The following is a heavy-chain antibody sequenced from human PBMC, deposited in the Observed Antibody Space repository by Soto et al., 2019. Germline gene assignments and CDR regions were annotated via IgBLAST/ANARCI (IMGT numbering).Heavy chain of an antibody. Sequence: GGSLRLSCAASGFTFSSYAMSWVRQAPGKGLEWVSAISGSGGSTYYADSVKVRITISRDNSKNILYLQMSALRAEDTAIYYCVRSKRRHCGNDCYMFDLWGQGTLVTVSS. CDR3: VRSKRRHCGNDCYMFDL. CDR2: ISGSGGST. CDR1: GFTFSSYA. V-gene: IGHV3-23*01. D-gene: IGHD2-21*02. J-gene: IGHJ5*02.